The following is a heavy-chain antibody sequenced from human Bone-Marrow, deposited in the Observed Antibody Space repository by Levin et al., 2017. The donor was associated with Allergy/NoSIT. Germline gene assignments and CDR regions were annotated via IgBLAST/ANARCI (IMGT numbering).Heavy chain of an antibody. V-gene: IGHV3-30-3*01. Sequence: PGGSLRLSCAASGFTFSNNAMNWVRQAPGKGLEWVAVISSDGSDKGYAASVKGRFTISRDNSENTLFLEMNSLRPEDTAVYYCARAWFRHCRAGADYWGQGTLVTVSS. J-gene: IGHJ4*02. CDR2: ISSDGSDK. CDR1: GFTFSNNA. D-gene: IGHD3-10*01. CDR3: ARAWFRHCRAGADY.